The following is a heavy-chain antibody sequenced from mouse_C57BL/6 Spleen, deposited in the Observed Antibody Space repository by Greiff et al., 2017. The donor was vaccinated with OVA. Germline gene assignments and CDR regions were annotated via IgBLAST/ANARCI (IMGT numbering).Heavy chain of an antibody. CDR2: IRSKSNNYAT. CDR3: VSVTTVVEGYAMDY. CDR1: GFSFNTYA. J-gene: IGHJ4*01. Sequence: EVQGVESGGGLVQPQGSLKLSCAASGFSFNTYAMNWVRQAPGKGLEWVARIRSKSNNYATYYADSVKDRFTISRDDSESMLYLQMNNLKTEDTAMYYCVSVTTVVEGYAMDYWGQGTSVTVSS. V-gene: IGHV10-1*01. D-gene: IGHD1-1*01.